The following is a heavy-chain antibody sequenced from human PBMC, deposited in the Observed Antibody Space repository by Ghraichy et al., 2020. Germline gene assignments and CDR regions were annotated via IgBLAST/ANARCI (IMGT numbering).Heavy chain of an antibody. CDR3: AKNYGGNYLAPYYFDY. V-gene: IGHV3-23*01. CDR2: ISGSGGSS. D-gene: IGHD4-23*01. Sequence: GESLNISCAASGFTFSSYAMSWVRQAPGKGLEWVSAISGSGGSSYYADSVKGRFTISRDNSKNTLYLQMNSLRAEDTAVYYCAKNYGGNYLAPYYFDYWGQGTLVTVSS. CDR1: GFTFSSYA. J-gene: IGHJ4*02.